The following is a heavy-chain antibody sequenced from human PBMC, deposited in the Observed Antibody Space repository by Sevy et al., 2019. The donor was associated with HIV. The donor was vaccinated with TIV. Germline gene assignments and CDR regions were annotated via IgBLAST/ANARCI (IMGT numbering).Heavy chain of an antibody. J-gene: IGHJ1*01. V-gene: IGHV4-39*01. D-gene: IGHD3-10*01. CDR3: ARQSYGSGSYYYFQH. CDR1: GGSISSSSYY. CDR2: IYYSGST. Sequence: SETLSLTCTVSGGSISSSSYYWGWIRQPPGKGLEWIGSIYYSGSTYYNPSLKSRVTISVDTSKNQFSLKLSSVTAADTAVYYCARQSYGSGSYYYFQHWGQGTLVTVSS.